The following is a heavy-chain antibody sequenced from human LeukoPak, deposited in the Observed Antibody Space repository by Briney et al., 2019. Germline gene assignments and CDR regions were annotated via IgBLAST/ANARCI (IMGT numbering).Heavy chain of an antibody. D-gene: IGHD2-2*01. Sequence: GESLKISCKGSGYSFTSYWIGWVRQMPGKGLEWMGIIYPGDSDTRYSPSFQGQVTISADKSISTAYLQWSSLKASDTAMYYCARHPTDCSSTSCSHGMDVWGQGTTVTVSS. J-gene: IGHJ6*02. CDR2: IYPGDSDT. CDR1: GYSFTSYW. CDR3: ARHPTDCSSTSCSHGMDV. V-gene: IGHV5-51*01.